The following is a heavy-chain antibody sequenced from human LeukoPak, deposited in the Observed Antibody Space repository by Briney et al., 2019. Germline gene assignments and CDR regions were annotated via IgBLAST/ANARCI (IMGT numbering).Heavy chain of an antibody. D-gene: IGHD3-22*01. V-gene: IGHV3-64D*06. Sequence: GGSLRLSCSASGFTFSWHAMHWVRQAPGKGLEYVSAISSNGGSTYYADSVKGRFTISGDNSKNTLYLQMSSLRAEDTAVFYCVRTSSGYSPIWGQGTMVTVSS. CDR3: VRTSSGYSPI. J-gene: IGHJ3*02. CDR2: ISSNGGST. CDR1: GFTFSWHA.